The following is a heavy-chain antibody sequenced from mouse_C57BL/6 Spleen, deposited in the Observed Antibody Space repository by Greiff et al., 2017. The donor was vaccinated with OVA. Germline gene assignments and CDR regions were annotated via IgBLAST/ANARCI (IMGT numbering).Heavy chain of an antibody. D-gene: IGHD2-4*01. V-gene: IGHV1-64*01. J-gene: IGHJ4*01. CDR1: GYTFTSYW. CDR3: AREGIYYDYDERDYYAMDY. Sequence: QVQLQQPGAELVKPGASVKLSCKASGYTFTSYWMHWVKQRPGQGLEWIGMIPPNSGSTNYNEKFKRKATLTVDKSSSTAYMQLSSQTSEDSAVYCCAREGIYYDYDERDYYAMDYWGQGTSVTVSS. CDR2: IPPNSGST.